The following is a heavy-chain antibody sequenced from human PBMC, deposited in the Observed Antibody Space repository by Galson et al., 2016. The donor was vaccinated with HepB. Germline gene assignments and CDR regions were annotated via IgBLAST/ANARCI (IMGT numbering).Heavy chain of an antibody. Sequence: SLRLSCAASGFTFRNNAIHWVRQAPGKGLEWVTTISFGGSHKYFADSVKGRFTISRDNSKNTLSLQMSSLRPEDTAVYYCARDGGNYSDGGGYSYWGYFDLWGRGTLVTVSS. D-gene: IGHD3-22*01. V-gene: IGHV3-30-3*01. CDR3: ARDGGNYSDGGGYSYWGYFDL. CDR2: ISFGGSHK. J-gene: IGHJ2*01. CDR1: GFTFRNNA.